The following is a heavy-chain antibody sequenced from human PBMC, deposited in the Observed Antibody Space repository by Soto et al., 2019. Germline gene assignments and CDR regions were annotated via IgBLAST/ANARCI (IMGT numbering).Heavy chain of an antibody. Sequence: QVQLVQSGAEVRKPGSSVRVSCKASGGTFDAYTITWVRQAPGQGLEWMGGIIPLFGTANYAQKFQGRVTITADDSTTTAHMELSSLRSEDTAVYFCARLGTKAIDVWGQGTTVTISS. CDR1: GGTFDAYT. D-gene: IGHD2-2*01. J-gene: IGHJ6*02. CDR2: IIPLFGTA. V-gene: IGHV1-69*01. CDR3: ARLGTKAIDV.